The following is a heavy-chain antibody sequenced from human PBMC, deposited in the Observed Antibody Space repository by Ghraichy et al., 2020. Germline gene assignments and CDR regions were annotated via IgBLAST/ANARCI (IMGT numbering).Heavy chain of an antibody. Sequence: SETLSLTCTVSGGSISSGSYYWSWIRQPAGKGLEWIGRIYTSGSTNYNPSLKSRVTISVDTSKNQFSLKLSSVTAADTAVYYCARDREDDGYYFDYWGQGTLVTVSS. V-gene: IGHV4-61*02. CDR3: ARDREDDGYYFDY. CDR1: GGSISSGSYY. CDR2: IYTSGST. D-gene: IGHD1-26*01. J-gene: IGHJ4*02.